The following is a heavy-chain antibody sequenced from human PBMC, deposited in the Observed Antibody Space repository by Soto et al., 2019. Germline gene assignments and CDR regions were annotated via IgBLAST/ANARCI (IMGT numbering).Heavy chain of an antibody. V-gene: IGHV3-7*04. CDR1: GFTLGNDW. CDR2: INRDGSET. J-gene: IGHJ4*02. CDR3: SRGGPTSSWYWRY. Sequence: EVQLVESGGGLVQPGGSLRLSCAASGFTLGNDWMTWVRQAPGKGLEWVANINRDGSETYYVDSVRGRFTISRDNTRNSLYLQMNSLSAEDTAVYYCSRGGPTSSWYWRYWGQGTLVTVSS. D-gene: IGHD6-13*01.